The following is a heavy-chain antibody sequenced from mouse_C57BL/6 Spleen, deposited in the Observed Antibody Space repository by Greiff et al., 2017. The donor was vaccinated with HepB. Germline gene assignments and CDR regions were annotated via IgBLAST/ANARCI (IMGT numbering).Heavy chain of an antibody. CDR1: GYTFTSYW. CDR2: IDPSDSET. J-gene: IGHJ4*01. CDR3: ARHSPDAMDY. V-gene: IGHV1-52*01. Sequence: QVQLQQPGAELVRPGSSVKLSCKASGYTFTSYWMHWVKQRPIQGLEWIGNIDPSDSETHYNQKFKDKATLTVDKSSSTAYMQLSSLTSEDSAVYYCARHSPDAMDYWGQGTSVTVSS.